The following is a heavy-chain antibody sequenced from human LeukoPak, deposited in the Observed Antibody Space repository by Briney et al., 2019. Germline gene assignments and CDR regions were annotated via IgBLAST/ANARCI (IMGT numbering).Heavy chain of an antibody. CDR2: IKQDGREK. D-gene: IGHD5-24*01. CDR1: GFTFSSYW. Sequence: GGSLRLSCAASGFTFSSYWMSWVRQAPGKGLEWVANIKQDGREKYYVDSVKGRFTISRDNAKNSLYLQMNSLRAEDTAVYYCARDKRRDYFDYWGQGTLVTVSS. V-gene: IGHV3-7*01. J-gene: IGHJ4*02. CDR3: ARDKRRDYFDY.